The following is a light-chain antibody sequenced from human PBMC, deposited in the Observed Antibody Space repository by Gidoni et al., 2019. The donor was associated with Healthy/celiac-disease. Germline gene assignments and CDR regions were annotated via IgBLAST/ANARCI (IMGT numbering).Light chain of an antibody. V-gene: IGKV4-1*01. CDR1: QSVLYSSNNKNY. CDR3: QQYYSIPLA. Sequence: DIVMTQSPDSLAVSLGERATINCKSSQSVLYSSNNKNYLAWYQQKPGQPPKLLIYWASTRESGVPDRFSGSGSGTDFNLTISSLQAEDVAVYYCQQYYSIPLAFGQGTKVEIK. J-gene: IGKJ1*01. CDR2: WAS.